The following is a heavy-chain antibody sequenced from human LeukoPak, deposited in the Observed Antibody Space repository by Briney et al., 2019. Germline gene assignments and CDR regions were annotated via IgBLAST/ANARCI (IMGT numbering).Heavy chain of an antibody. Sequence: ASVKVSCKASGYTFTSYYMHWVRQAPGQGLEWMGIINPSGGSTSYAQKSQGRVTMTRDTSTSTVYMELSRLRSEDTAVYYCARDEDIVVVVAEPGGMDVWGQGTTVTVSS. D-gene: IGHD2-15*01. V-gene: IGHV1-46*01. CDR3: ARDEDIVVVVAEPGGMDV. J-gene: IGHJ6*02. CDR2: INPSGGST. CDR1: GYTFTSYY.